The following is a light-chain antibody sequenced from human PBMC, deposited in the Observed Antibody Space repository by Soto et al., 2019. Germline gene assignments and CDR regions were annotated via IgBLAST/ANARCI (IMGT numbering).Light chain of an antibody. CDR2: DVT. Sequence: QSVLTQPASVSGSPGQSITISCTGTSSDVGAYNYVSWYQQHPGKAPKFMIYDVTNRPSGVSNRFSGSKSGNTASLTISGLQAEDEADYYCSSYTSSSTLVVFGTGTKVTVL. CDR1: SSDVGAYNY. V-gene: IGLV2-14*01. J-gene: IGLJ1*01. CDR3: SSYTSSSTLVV.